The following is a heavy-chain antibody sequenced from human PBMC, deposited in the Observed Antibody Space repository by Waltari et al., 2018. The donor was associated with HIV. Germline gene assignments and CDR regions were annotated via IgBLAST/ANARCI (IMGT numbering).Heavy chain of an antibody. J-gene: IGHJ6*02. CDR3: AKSSVGVWSGSPYYYGMDV. CDR1: GFPFSSYG. CDR2: RRYDGSNK. V-gene: IGHV3-30*02. Sequence: QVQLVESGGGLVQPGGSLRLSCAASGFPFSSYGMHWVRQAPGKGREWVAVRRYDGSNKYYADSVKGRVTISRDKSKNTLYLQMNSLRAEDTAVYYCAKSSVGVWSGSPYYYGMDVWGQGTTVTVSS. D-gene: IGHD3-3*01.